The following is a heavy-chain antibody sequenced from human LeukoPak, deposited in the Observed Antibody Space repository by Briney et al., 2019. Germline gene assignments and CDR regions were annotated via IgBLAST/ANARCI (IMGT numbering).Heavy chain of an antibody. J-gene: IGHJ4*02. V-gene: IGHV3-7*03. D-gene: IGHD6-25*01. Sequence: GGSLRLSCVASGFSFNNYRMTWVRQAPGKGPEWVANIKQDGSEKQYVDSVKGRFAISRDNAKKSLYLQINTLRAEDTAVYYCVRGPHIAATSYWGQGTLVTVSS. CDR3: VRGPHIAATSY. CDR1: GFSFNNYR. CDR2: IKQDGSEK.